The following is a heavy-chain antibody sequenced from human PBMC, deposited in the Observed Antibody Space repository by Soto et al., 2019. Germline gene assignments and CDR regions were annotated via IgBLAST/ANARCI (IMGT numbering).Heavy chain of an antibody. CDR2: ISSSSSTI. V-gene: IGHV3-48*01. Sequence: PGGSLRLSCAASGFTFSSYSMNWVRQAPGKGLEWVSYISSSSSTIYYADSVKGRFTISRDNAKNSLYLQMNSLRAEDTAVYYCARAGIVVVPAAINYYYYMDFWGKGTTVTVSS. J-gene: IGHJ6*03. CDR3: ARAGIVVVPAAINYYYYMDF. D-gene: IGHD2-2*01. CDR1: GFTFSSYS.